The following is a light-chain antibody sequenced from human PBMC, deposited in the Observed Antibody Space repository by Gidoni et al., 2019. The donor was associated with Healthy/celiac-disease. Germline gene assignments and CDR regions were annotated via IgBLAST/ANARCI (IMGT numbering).Light chain of an antibody. V-gene: IGLV2-14*01. J-gene: IGLJ2*01. CDR3: SSYTSSSTVV. CDR1: SSDVGGYNY. Sequence: QSALTQPASVSGSPGPSITISCTGTSSDVGGYNYVSWYQQHPGKAPKLMIYEVSNRPSGVSNGVSGSKSGNTASLTMSGLQAEDEADYYCSSYTSSSTVVFGGGTKLTVL. CDR2: EVS.